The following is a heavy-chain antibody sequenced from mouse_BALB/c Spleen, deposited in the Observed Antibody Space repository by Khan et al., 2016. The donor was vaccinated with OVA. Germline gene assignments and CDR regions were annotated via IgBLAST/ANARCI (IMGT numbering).Heavy chain of an antibody. D-gene: IGHD4-1*01. Sequence: VQLKQSGAELVKPGASVKLSCTASGFNIKDTHMHWVKQRPEQGLEWIGRIDPANDNSKYDPRFQGKATITADTSSNTAYLHLSSLTSEDTAVYYSAPAGTGDYFDYWGQGTTLTVSS. CDR2: IDPANDNS. V-gene: IGHV14-3*02. CDR3: APAGTGDYFDY. J-gene: IGHJ2*01. CDR1: GFNIKDTH.